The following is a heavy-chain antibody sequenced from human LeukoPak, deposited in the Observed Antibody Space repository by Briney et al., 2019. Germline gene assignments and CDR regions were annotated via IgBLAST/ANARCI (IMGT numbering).Heavy chain of an antibody. Sequence: GGSLRLSCAASGFTFSSYAMSWVRQAPGKGLEWVSAISGSGGSTYYADSVKGRFTISRDNSKNTLYLQMNSLRAEDTAVYYCAKNGVRGVILYNWFDPWGQGTLVTVSS. CDR2: ISGSGGST. J-gene: IGHJ5*02. D-gene: IGHD3-10*01. CDR3: AKNGVRGVILYNWFDP. CDR1: GFTFSSYA. V-gene: IGHV3-23*01.